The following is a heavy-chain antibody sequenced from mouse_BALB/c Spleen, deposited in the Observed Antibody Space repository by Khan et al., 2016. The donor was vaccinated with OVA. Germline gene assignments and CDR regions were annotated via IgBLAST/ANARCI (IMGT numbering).Heavy chain of an antibody. Sequence: QVQLKESGPGLVAPSQTLSITCTISGFSLTNDGIQWVRQPPGKGLVWLVVLWSDGSTTYNSTSKSRLIIIKDNSKSQVFLNQNSLQTNDATTYYCATQPYYQYYVMDYWGQGTSVTVSS. CDR3: ATQPYYQYYVMDY. CDR2: LWSDGST. V-gene: IGHV2-6-1*01. CDR1: GFSLTNDG. J-gene: IGHJ4*01. D-gene: IGHD2-10*01.